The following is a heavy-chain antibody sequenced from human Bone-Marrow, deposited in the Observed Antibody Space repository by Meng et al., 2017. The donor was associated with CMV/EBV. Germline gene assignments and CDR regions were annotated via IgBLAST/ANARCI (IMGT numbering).Heavy chain of an antibody. J-gene: IGHJ4*02. CDR2: ISSSDSTI. D-gene: IGHD2-2*01. CDR1: GFTFSRYE. V-gene: IGHV3-48*03. CDR3: AKDFYVVVVPAAQAFDY. Sequence: GGSLRLSCAASGFTFSRYEMNWVRQAPRKGLEWVSYISSSDSTIYYADSVKGRITVSRDNSKNTLYLQMNSLRAEDTAVYYCAKDFYVVVVPAAQAFDYWGQGTLVAVSS.